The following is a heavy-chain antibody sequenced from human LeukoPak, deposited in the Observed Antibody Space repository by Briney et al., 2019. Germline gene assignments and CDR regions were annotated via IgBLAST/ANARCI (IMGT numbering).Heavy chain of an antibody. V-gene: IGHV3-9*01. Sequence: PGRSLRLSCAASGFTFDDYAMHWVRQAPGKGLEWVSGISWNSGSIGYADSVKGRFTISRDNAKNSLYLQMNSLRAEDTALYYCAKGDDRSGYYSGLFGWGQGTLVTVSS. CDR3: AKGDDRSGYYSGLFG. CDR2: ISWNSGSI. D-gene: IGHD3-22*01. CDR1: GFTFDDYA. J-gene: IGHJ4*02.